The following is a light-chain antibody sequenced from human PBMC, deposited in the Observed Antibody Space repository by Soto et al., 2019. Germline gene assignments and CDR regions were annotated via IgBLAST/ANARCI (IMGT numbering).Light chain of an antibody. CDR1: QTVASN. Sequence: EIVMTQSPVTLSVSPGERVTLSCRASQTVASNLAWYQQKPGQPPRVVIHGASTRATDFPARFSGSGSGTEFILTISSLQSEDIGVYYCHQYNTWPRTFGQGTKVEIK. CDR2: GAS. CDR3: HQYNTWPRT. J-gene: IGKJ1*01. V-gene: IGKV3-15*01.